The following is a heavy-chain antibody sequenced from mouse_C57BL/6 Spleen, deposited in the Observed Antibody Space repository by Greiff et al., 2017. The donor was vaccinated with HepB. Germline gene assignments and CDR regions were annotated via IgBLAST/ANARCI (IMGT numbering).Heavy chain of an antibody. Sequence: EVQVVESGPGLVKPSQSLSLTCSVTGYSITSGYYWNWIRQFPGNKLEWMGYISYDGSNNYNPSLKNRISITRDTSKNQFFLKLNSVTTEDTATYYCAIDGYYSSTLDYWGQGTTLTVSS. J-gene: IGHJ2*01. V-gene: IGHV3-6*01. CDR3: AIDGYYSSTLDY. D-gene: IGHD2-3*01. CDR2: ISYDGSN. CDR1: GYSITSGYY.